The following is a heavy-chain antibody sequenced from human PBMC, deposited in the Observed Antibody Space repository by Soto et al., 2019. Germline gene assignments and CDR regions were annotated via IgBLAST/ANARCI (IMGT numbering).Heavy chain of an antibody. CDR2: INPSGGST. CDR1: GYTLTSHY. D-gene: IGHD2-8*02. Sequence: GAPVKVSCKASGYTLTSHYIHWVRQAPGQGLEWMGIINPSGGSTSYAQKFQGRVTMTRDTSTSTVYMELSSLRSEDTAVYYCARGTAQQRFDPWGQGTLVTVSS. CDR3: ARGTAQQRFDP. J-gene: IGHJ5*02. V-gene: IGHV1-46*03.